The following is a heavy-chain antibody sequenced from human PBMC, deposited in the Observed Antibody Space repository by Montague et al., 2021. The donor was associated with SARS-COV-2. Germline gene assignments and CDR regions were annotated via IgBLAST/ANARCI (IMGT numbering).Heavy chain of an antibody. CDR3: ARPGSVSGWFYFDD. D-gene: IGHD6-19*01. CDR1: GESIDRDTYY. CDR2: LSSSGST. J-gene: IGHJ4*02. Sequence: SETLSLTCIVSGESIDRDTYYWGWIRQSPGKGLEWIGSLSSSGSTYYNPSLRSRVTISMDTSKNHFSLKVNSVTATGTAVYFRARPGSVSGWFYFDDWGQGTLVSVSS. V-gene: IGHV4-39*02.